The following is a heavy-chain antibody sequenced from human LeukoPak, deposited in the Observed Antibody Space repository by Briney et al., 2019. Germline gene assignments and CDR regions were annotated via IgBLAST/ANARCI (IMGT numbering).Heavy chain of an antibody. J-gene: IGHJ4*02. Sequence: ASVNVSCKVSGYTLTELSMHWVRQAPGKGLEWMGGFDPEDGETIYAQKFQGRVTMTEDTSTDTAYMELSSLRSEDTAVYCCATPTYGSGSYLDYWGQGTLVTVSS. CDR1: GYTLTELS. D-gene: IGHD3-10*01. V-gene: IGHV1-24*01. CDR2: FDPEDGET. CDR3: ATPTYGSGSYLDY.